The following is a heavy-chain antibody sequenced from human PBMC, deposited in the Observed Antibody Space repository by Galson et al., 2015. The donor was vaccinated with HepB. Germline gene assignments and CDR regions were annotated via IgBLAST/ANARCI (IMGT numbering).Heavy chain of an antibody. CDR3: ARGLGYESGAFDI. CDR2: INPNSGGT. V-gene: IGHV1-2*02. Sequence: SVKVSCKASGYTFTGYYMHWVRQAPGQGLEWMGWINPNSGGTNYAQKFQGRVTMTRDTSISTAYMELSRLRSDDTAVYYCARGLGYESGAFDIWGQGTMVTVSS. J-gene: IGHJ3*02. CDR1: GYTFTGYY. D-gene: IGHD5-18*01.